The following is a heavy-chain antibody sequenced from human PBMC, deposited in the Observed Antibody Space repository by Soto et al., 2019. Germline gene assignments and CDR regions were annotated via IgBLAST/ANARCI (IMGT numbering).Heavy chain of an antibody. CDR1: GFSFRTYW. Sequence: GESLKISCKASGFSFRTYWIGWVRQLPGKGLEWMGIVYPSDADTRYSPSFEGQVTISVDLSISTAYLQWSSLKPSDTAMYYCARREDGGLTNHRGQGTQVDVSS. V-gene: IGHV5-51*01. CDR2: VYPSDADT. CDR3: ARREDGGLTNH. D-gene: IGHD2-15*01. J-gene: IGHJ4*02.